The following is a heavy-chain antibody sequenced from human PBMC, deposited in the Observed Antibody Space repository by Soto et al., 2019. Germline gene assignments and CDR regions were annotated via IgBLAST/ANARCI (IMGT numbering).Heavy chain of an antibody. V-gene: IGHV3-53*01. Sequence: EVQLVDSGGGVIQPGGSLRLSCAASGVTVSSNYMSWVRQAPGKGLEWVSVIYSGGSTYDADSVKGRFTISRDNSKNTLYLQMNSLRAEDTAMYYCANDRLGCDWFDPCGQGTLVTVSS. D-gene: IGHD3-16*01. CDR3: ANDRLGCDWFDP. CDR2: IYSGGST. J-gene: IGHJ5*02. CDR1: GVTVSSNY.